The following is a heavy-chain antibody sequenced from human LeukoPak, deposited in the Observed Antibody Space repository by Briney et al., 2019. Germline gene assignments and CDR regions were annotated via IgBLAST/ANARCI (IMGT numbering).Heavy chain of an antibody. D-gene: IGHD3-16*01. J-gene: IGHJ2*01. Sequence: GGSLRLSCAASGFTFSSYWMHWVRQAPGKGLVWDSRINGDGSRTNYADSVKGRFAISRDNAENTVNLQIYSLKAEDTAVYFCARGVPGGWYFDLWGRATLVTVSS. CDR3: ARGVPGGWYFDL. CDR2: INGDGSRT. V-gene: IGHV3-74*01. CDR1: GFTFSSYW.